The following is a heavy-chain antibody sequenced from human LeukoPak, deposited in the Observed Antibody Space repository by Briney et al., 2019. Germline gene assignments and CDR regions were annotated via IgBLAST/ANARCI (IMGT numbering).Heavy chain of an antibody. CDR3: ALLYVLNGLDV. J-gene: IGHJ6*02. CDR2: IYCRSKWYS. Sequence: SQTLSLTCAISGDSVSSNSRAWNWIRQSPSRGLEWLGRIYCRSKWYSEYAPSVKSRITIKSDTSKNQFSLQLNSVTPEDTAVYYCALLYVLNGLDVWGQGTTVTVSS. CDR1: GDSVSSNSRA. D-gene: IGHD3-10*01. V-gene: IGHV6-1*01.